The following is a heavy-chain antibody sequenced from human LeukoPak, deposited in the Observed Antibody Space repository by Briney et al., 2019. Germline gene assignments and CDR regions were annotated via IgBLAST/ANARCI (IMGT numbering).Heavy chain of an antibody. V-gene: IGHV4-39*07. D-gene: IGHD3-22*01. Sequence: SETLSLTCTVSGGSISSSSYYWGWIRQPPGKGLEWIGSIYYSGSTYYNPSLKSRVTISVDTSKNQFSLKLSSVTAADTAVYYCARSHYYDSSGYYRDAFDIWGQGTMVTVSS. CDR3: ARSHYYDSSGYYRDAFDI. CDR1: GGSISSSSYY. CDR2: IYYSGST. J-gene: IGHJ3*02.